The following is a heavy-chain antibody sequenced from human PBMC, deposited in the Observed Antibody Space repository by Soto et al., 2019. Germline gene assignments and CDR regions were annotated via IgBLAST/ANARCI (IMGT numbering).Heavy chain of an antibody. CDR2: IYSGGST. Sequence: EVQLVESGGGLVQPGGSLRLSCAASGFTVSSNYMSWVRQAPGKGLEWVSVIYSGGSTYYADSVKGRFTISRDNSKNTLYLQMNSLRAEDTAVYYCARDSGRTWFGMGDWGQGTLVTVSS. V-gene: IGHV3-66*01. CDR3: ARDSGRTWFGMGD. CDR1: GFTVSSNY. D-gene: IGHD3-10*01. J-gene: IGHJ4*02.